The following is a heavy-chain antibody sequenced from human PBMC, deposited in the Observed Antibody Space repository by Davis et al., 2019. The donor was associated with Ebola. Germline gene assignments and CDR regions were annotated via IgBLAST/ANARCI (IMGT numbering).Heavy chain of an antibody. D-gene: IGHD3-10*01. J-gene: IGHJ3*02. Sequence: SETLSLTCAVSACSISTTSYSLARTRQPTGEGPESLGYLHYRGSTYYNPSLKSRIAISLDTSRNQFSLNLSSVTAADTAVYYCVRPYGSIGATCDIWGQGTMVTVSS. V-gene: IGHV4-39*01. CDR3: VRPYGSIGATCDI. CDR1: ACSISTTSYS. CDR2: LHYRGST.